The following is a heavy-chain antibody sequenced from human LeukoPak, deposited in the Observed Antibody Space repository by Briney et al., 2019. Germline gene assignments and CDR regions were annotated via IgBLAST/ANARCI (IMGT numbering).Heavy chain of an antibody. CDR3: ARLYCSGGSCYEDY. V-gene: IGHV3-23*01. CDR1: GFTFSSYA. Sequence: PGGSLRLSCAASGFTFSSYAMSWVRQAPGKGLEWVSGIHGSGGSTYFADSVKGRFTISRDNSKNTLYLQMNSLRAEDTAVYYCARLYCSGGSCYEDYWGQGTLVTVSS. J-gene: IGHJ4*02. CDR2: IHGSGGST. D-gene: IGHD2-15*01.